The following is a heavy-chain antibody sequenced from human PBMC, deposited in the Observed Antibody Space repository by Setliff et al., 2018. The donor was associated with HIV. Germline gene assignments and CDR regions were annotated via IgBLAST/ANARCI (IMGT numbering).Heavy chain of an antibody. D-gene: IGHD2-15*01. V-gene: IGHV3-48*01. CDR1: GFSFDDYC. J-gene: IGHJ6*03. CDR2: ISGLGGGTI. CDR3: ARAGVVEGYYYYYYMDV. Sequence: GGSLRLSCEASGFSFDDYCMNWVRQAPGKGLEWVSYISGLGGGTIYYADSVRGRFTISRDDAEKSVYLQMNSLRAEDTAVYYCARAGVVEGYYYYYYMDVWGKGTTVTVSS.